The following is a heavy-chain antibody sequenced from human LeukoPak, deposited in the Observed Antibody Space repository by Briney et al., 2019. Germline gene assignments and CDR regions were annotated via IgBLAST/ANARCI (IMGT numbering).Heavy chain of an antibody. Sequence: SVKVSCKASGYTFTGYYMHWVRQAPGQGLEWMGWINPNSGGTNYAQKFQGRVTMTRDTSISTAYMELSRLRSDDTAVYYCARGGLGYCSSTSCYNRRFDPWGQGTLVTVSS. CDR1: GYTFTGYY. J-gene: IGHJ5*02. V-gene: IGHV1-2*02. CDR3: ARGGLGYCSSTSCYNRRFDP. D-gene: IGHD2-2*02. CDR2: INPNSGGT.